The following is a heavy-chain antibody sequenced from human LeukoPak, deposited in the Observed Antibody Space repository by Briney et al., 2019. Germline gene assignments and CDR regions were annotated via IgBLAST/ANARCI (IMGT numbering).Heavy chain of an antibody. D-gene: IGHD2-2*01. CDR3: ARDLIVVPAAISMDRSGY. J-gene: IGHJ4*02. V-gene: IGHV3-48*03. Sequence: GGSLRLSCAASGFTFSSYEMNWVRQAPGKGLEWVSYIGSSGSTIYYPDCVKCRFTISRNNAKNSLYLQMNSMRAEDTAVYYCARDLIVVPAAISMDRSGYWGQGTLVTVSS. CDR2: IGSSGSTI. CDR1: GFTFSSYE.